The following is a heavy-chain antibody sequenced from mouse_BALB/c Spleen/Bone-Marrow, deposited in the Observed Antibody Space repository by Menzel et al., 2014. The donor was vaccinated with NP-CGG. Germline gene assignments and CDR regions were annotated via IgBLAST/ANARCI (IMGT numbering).Heavy chain of an antibody. D-gene: IGHD2-3*01. CDR1: GFTFTDYY. Sequence: VQLQQSGGGLVQPGGSLRLSCATSGFTFTDYYMSWVRQPPGKALEWLGFIRNKANGYTTDYSASVKGRFTISRDNSQSILYLQMNILRAEDSATYYCARDMCDGLRWYFDVWGAGTTVTVSS. V-gene: IGHV7-3*02. J-gene: IGHJ1*01. CDR2: IRNKANGYTT. CDR3: ARDMCDGLRWYFDV.